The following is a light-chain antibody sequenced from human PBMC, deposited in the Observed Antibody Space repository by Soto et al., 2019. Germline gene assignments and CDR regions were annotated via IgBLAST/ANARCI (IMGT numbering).Light chain of an antibody. V-gene: IGKV3-11*01. Sequence: EIVLTQSPATLSLSPGERATLSCRASQSIGNYLTWFQQKPGQAPRLLIYDASNRATGVPATFSGSGSGTDFTLTSSSLEPEDFATYYCLQDYTYPWTFGQGTKVEIK. CDR1: QSIGNY. CDR2: DAS. CDR3: LQDYTYPWT. J-gene: IGKJ1*01.